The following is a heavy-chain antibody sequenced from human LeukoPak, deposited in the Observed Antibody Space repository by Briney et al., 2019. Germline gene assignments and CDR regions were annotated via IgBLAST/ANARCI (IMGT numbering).Heavy chain of an antibody. CDR3: AIHVLRFLEWLSGPLDY. CDR1: GYTFTNYD. J-gene: IGHJ4*02. CDR2: IIPIFGTA. Sequence: GASVKVSCKASGYTFTNYDISWVRQAPGQGLEWMGGIIPIFGTANYAQKFQGRVTITTDESTSTAYMELSSLRSEDTAVYYCAIHVLRFLEWLSGPLDYWGQGTLVTVSS. V-gene: IGHV1-69*05. D-gene: IGHD3-3*01.